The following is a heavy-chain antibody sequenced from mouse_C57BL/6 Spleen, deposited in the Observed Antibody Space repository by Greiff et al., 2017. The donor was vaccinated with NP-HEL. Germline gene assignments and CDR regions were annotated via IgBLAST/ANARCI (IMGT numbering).Heavy chain of an antibody. CDR3: TTSYVGFAY. J-gene: IGHJ3*01. V-gene: IGHV14-4*01. CDR2: IDPENGDT. Sequence: VQLKESGAELVRPGASVKLSCTASGFNITDDYMHWVKQRPEQGLEWIGWIDPENGDTEYASKFQGKATITADTSSNTAYLQLSSLTSEDTAVYYCTTSYVGFAYWGQGTLVTVSA. D-gene: IGHD1-1*01. CDR1: GFNITDDY.